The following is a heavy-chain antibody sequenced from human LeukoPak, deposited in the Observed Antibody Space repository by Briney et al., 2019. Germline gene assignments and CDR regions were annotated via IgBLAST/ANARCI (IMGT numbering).Heavy chain of an antibody. CDR3: ARSNYGARDSRWFDP. Sequence: SVKVSCKASGGTFSSYAISWVRQAPGQGLEWMGGIIPIFGTANYAQKFQGRVTITADESTSTAYMELSSLRSEDTAVYYCARSNYGARDSRWFDPWGQGTLVTVSS. J-gene: IGHJ5*02. CDR1: GGTFSSYA. CDR2: IIPIFGTA. D-gene: IGHD4-17*01. V-gene: IGHV1-69*13.